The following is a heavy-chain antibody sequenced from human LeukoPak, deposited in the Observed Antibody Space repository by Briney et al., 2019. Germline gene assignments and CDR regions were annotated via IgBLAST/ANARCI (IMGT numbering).Heavy chain of an antibody. CDR2: IYYSGST. Sequence: SETLSLTCTVSGGSISSSSYYWGWIRQPQGKGLEWIVSIYYSGSTYYNPSLKSRITISVDTTKNQFSLKLSSVTAADTAVYYCARDRPEYCSGGSCYFVYWGQGTLVTVSS. D-gene: IGHD2-15*01. CDR1: GGSISSSSYY. V-gene: IGHV4-39*07. CDR3: ARDRPEYCSGGSCYFVY. J-gene: IGHJ4*02.